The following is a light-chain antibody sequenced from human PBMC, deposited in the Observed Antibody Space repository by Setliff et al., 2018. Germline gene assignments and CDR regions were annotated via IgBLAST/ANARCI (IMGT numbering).Light chain of an antibody. CDR3: SSYTTDSTLV. J-gene: IGLJ3*02. Sequence: QSVLTQPASVSGSPGQSITISCTGTGGDIGAYTYVSWYQQHPGKVPKLVIYGVSNRPSGVSNRFSGSKSGNTASLAISGLQPEDEADYYCSSYTTDSTLVFGGGTQRTVL. CDR2: GVS. CDR1: GGDIGAYTY. V-gene: IGLV2-14*03.